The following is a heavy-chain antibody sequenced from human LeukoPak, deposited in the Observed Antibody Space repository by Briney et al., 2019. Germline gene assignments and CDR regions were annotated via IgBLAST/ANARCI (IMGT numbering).Heavy chain of an antibody. D-gene: IGHD3-10*01. CDR3: AREYGSRRGLWAFDI. V-gene: IGHV3-21*01. J-gene: IGHJ3*02. CDR2: ISSSSRYI. Sequence: GGSLRLSCAASGFTFSTYSMNCVRQAPGKGLEWVSSISSSSRYIYYADSVKGRFTISRDNAKNSLYLQMNSLRAEDTAVYYCAREYGSRRGLWAFDIWGHGTMVTVSS. CDR1: GFTFSTYS.